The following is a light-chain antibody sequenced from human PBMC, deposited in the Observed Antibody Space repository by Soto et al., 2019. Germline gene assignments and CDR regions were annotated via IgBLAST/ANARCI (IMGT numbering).Light chain of an antibody. J-gene: IGKJ5*01. CDR1: QSVSSIY. CDR2: GAS. V-gene: IGKV3-20*01. Sequence: EIVLTQSPGTLSLSPGERATLSCRASQSVSSIYLAWYQQKPGQAPRHLIYGASSRATGIPDRFSGSGSGTDFTLTISRLEPEDFAVYYCQQYGSSPQPITFGQGTRLEIK. CDR3: QQYGSSPQPIT.